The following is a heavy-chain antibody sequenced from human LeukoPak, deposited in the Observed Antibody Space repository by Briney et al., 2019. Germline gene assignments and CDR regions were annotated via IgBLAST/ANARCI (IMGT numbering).Heavy chain of an antibody. CDR1: GFSFSDYW. Sequence: GGSLRLSCVASGFSFSDYWMHWVRRAPGKGLVWVSRIIGDGSSTNYADSVKGRFTVSRDNAKNTLYLQMHSLRPEDTAVYYCGRDRHIAAADSRGQGTLVTVSS. V-gene: IGHV3-74*01. CDR3: GRDRHIAAADS. D-gene: IGHD6-13*01. CDR2: IIGDGSST. J-gene: IGHJ4*02.